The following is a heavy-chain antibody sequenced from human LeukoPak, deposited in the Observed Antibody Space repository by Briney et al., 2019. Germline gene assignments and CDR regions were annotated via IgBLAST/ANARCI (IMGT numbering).Heavy chain of an antibody. CDR2: IYSDGRT. Sequence: GSLGLSCAASGFTVSTNYMSWVRQAPGKGLEWVSVIYSDGRTYYADSVKGRFTISRDNSKNTLYLQMNSLRAEDTAVYYCARDSGRFDVFDIWGQGTMVTVSS. J-gene: IGHJ3*02. D-gene: IGHD3-10*01. V-gene: IGHV3-53*01. CDR3: ARDSGRFDVFDI. CDR1: GFTVSTNY.